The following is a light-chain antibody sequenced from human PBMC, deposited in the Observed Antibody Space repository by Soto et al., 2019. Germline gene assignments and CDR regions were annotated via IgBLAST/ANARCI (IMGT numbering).Light chain of an antibody. J-gene: IGKJ1*01. Sequence: VVRQSAGTLSFSPVCSSILSCLASQSVSTSYLAWYQQKPGQAPRLLIYGASSRATGIPDRFSGSGSGTEFTLTISRLEPEDFAVYYCQQYGSSSWTFGQGTKVDIK. CDR2: GAS. CDR1: QSVSTSY. CDR3: QQYGSSSWT. V-gene: IGKV3-20*01.